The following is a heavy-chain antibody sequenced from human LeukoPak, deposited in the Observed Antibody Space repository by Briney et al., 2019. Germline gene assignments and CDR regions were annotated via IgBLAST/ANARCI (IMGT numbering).Heavy chain of an antibody. CDR3: ASILTGTNYAFDI. CDR1: GYTFTGYY. D-gene: IGHD1-7*01. Sequence: GESLKISCKTSGYTFTGYYMHWVRQAPGQGLEWMGRINPNSGGTNYAQKFQGRVTMTRDTSISTAYMELSRLRSDDTAVYYCASILTGTNYAFDIWGQGTMVTVSS. J-gene: IGHJ3*02. V-gene: IGHV1-2*06. CDR2: INPNSGGT.